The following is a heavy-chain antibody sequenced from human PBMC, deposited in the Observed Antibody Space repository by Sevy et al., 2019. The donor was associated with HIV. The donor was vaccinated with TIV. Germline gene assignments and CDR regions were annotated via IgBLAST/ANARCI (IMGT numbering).Heavy chain of an antibody. CDR1: GFTFSDYY. CDR2: ISSSGSTI. Sequence: GGYLRLSCTASGFTFSDYYMSWIRQAPGKGLEWVSYISSSGSTIYYADSVKGRFTISRDNAKNSLYLQMNSLRAEDTTVYYCAREPPRGSSGWHNFDYWGQGTPVTVSS. V-gene: IGHV3-11*01. D-gene: IGHD6-19*01. J-gene: IGHJ4*02. CDR3: AREPPRGSSGWHNFDY.